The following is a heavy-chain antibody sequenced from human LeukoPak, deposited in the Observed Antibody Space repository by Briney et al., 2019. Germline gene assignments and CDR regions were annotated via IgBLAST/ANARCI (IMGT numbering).Heavy chain of an antibody. D-gene: IGHD3-10*01. J-gene: IGHJ4*02. CDR2: MYYSGST. Sequence: SETLSLSCTVSGASISGYYWNWIRQPPGKGLEWIGYMYYSGSTNYNPSLKSRVTMSGDTSKNELSLKLSSVTAADTAVYYCARTPRGNLGKGVRGVIFDYWGQGTLVTVSS. CDR1: GASISGYY. CDR3: ARTPRGNLGKGVRGVIFDY. V-gene: IGHV4-59*08.